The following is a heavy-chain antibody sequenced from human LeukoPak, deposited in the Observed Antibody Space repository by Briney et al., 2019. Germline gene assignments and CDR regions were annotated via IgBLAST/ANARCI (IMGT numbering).Heavy chain of an antibody. D-gene: IGHD2-2*01. CDR1: GFTFSSYS. Sequence: PGGSLRLSSAASGFTFSSYSMNWVRQAPGKGLEWVSSISSSSSYIYYADSVKGRFTISRDNAKNSLYLQMNSLRAEDTAVYYCARDLSSTRIFDYWGQGTLVTVSS. V-gene: IGHV3-21*01. CDR3: ARDLSSTRIFDY. CDR2: ISSSSSYI. J-gene: IGHJ4*02.